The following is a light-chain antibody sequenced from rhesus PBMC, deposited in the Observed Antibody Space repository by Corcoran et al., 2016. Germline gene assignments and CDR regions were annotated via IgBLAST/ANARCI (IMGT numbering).Light chain of an antibody. V-gene: IGLV2-32*02. CDR1: SSDIGVYNY. Sequence: QAALSQPRSVSGSPAQSVTISCTGPSSDIGVYNYVSWYQQHPGTAPKLLVYDVTKRPTGVPDRFSGSKSGNTASLTISGLQAEDEADYYCSSYACSDTFIFGDGTRLTVL. CDR2: DVT. CDR3: SSYACSDTFI. J-gene: IGLJ1*01.